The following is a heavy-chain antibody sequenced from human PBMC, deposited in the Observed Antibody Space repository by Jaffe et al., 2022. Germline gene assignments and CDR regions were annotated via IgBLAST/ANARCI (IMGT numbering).Heavy chain of an antibody. CDR2: ISGSGGST. CDR3: AKGGIGGYAGGFEVKYYFDY. Sequence: EVQLLESGGGLVQPGGSLRLSCAASGFTFSSYAMSWVRQAPGKGLEWVSAISGSGGSTYYADSVKGRFTISRDNSKNTLYLQMNSLRAEDTAVYYCAKGGIGGYAGGFEVKYYFDYWGQGTLVTVSS. V-gene: IGHV3-23*01. CDR1: GFTFSSYA. D-gene: IGHD5-12*01. J-gene: IGHJ4*02.